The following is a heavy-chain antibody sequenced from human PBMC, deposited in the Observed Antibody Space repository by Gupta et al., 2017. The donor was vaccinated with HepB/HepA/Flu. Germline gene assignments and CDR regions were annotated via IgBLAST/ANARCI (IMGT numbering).Heavy chain of an antibody. CDR3: AIEGSTYNSLDY. Sequence: EVQLVESGGGLVQPGGSLRPSCAASGFPSSSFEMNWVRQPPGKGLEWVSVIDASGITRFYADSGKGRFSITRDNAKNSLYLQMSNLGAEDTAVYFCAIEGSTYNSLDYWGQGALVTVSS. CDR2: IDASGITR. V-gene: IGHV3-48*03. J-gene: IGHJ4*02. D-gene: IGHD5-24*01. CDR1: GFPSSSFE.